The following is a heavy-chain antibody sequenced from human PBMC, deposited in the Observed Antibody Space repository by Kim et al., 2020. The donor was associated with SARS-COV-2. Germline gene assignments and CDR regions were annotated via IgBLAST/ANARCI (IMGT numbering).Heavy chain of an antibody. CDR3: ARNMWADVVTAVDV. J-gene: IGHJ6*04. CDR1: GFTFADHA. V-gene: IGHV3-9*01. Sequence: GGSLRLSCVVSGFTFADHAMHWVRQGPGKGLEWVSGISWNSGSIGYADSVKGRFTISRDNAKSSLYLQMNSLRGEDTALYYCARNMWADVVTAVDVWGKGTTVLVSS. CDR2: ISWNSGSI. D-gene: IGHD2-21*02.